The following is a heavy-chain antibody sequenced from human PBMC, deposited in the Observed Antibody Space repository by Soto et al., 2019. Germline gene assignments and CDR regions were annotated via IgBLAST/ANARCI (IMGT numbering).Heavy chain of an antibody. V-gene: IGHV3-30*04. D-gene: IGHD3-22*01. Sequence: QVQLVESGGGVVQPGRSLRLSCAASGITFSDYAMHWVRQAPGKGLEWVAVASHDGRNQYYTDSVKGRFTISRDISTNTLHLQMESLRVEDTAVYYCAAEWWSDSSVYRNYNGMDVWGQGATVTVS. CDR1: GITFSDYA. J-gene: IGHJ6*02. CDR2: ASHDGRNQ. CDR3: AAEWWSDSSVYRNYNGMDV.